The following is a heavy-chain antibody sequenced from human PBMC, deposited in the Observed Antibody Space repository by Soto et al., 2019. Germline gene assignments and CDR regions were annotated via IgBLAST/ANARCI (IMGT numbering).Heavy chain of an antibody. CDR1: AFTVSSNY. D-gene: IGHD3-22*01. Sequence: PRLSCADSAFTVSSNYMSCDRRAPGRWLQWISVIYSGGSTYYADSVKGRFTISRDNSKNTLYLQMNSLRAEDTAVYYCARDRYSVRNDSSGYYYPYYYYGMDVWGQGT. V-gene: IGHV3-53*01. CDR2: IYSGGST. J-gene: IGHJ6*02. CDR3: ARDRYSVRNDSSGYYYPYYYYGMDV.